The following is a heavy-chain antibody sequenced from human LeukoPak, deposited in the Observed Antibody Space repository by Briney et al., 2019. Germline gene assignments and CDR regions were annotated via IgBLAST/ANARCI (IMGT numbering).Heavy chain of an antibody. V-gene: IGHV4-34*01. CDR3: AREKAYHYDSSANRAFDI. D-gene: IGHD3-22*01. Sequence: SETLSLTCAVYGGSFSGYYWSWIRQPPGKGLEWIGEINHSGSTNYNPSLKSRVTISVDTSKNQFSLKLSSVTAADTAVYYCAREKAYHYDSSANRAFDIWGQGTMVTVSS. CDR1: GGSFSGYY. CDR2: INHSGST. J-gene: IGHJ3*02.